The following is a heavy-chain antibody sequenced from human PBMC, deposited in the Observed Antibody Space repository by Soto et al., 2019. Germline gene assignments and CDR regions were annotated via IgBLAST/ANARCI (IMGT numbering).Heavy chain of an antibody. J-gene: IGHJ5*02. CDR1: GFTFSSYA. CDR3: AKLTVNYYDSSGYHDP. CDR2: ISGSGGST. D-gene: IGHD3-22*01. Sequence: SLRLSCAASGFTFSSYAMSWVRQAPGKGLEWVSAISGSGGSTYYADSVKGRFTISRDNSKNTLYLQMNSLRAEDTAVYYCAKLTVNYYDSSGYHDPWGQGTLVTVSS. V-gene: IGHV3-23*01.